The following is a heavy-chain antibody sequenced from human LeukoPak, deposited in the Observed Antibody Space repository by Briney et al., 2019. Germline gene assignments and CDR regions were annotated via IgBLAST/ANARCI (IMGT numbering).Heavy chain of an antibody. CDR1: GGTFSSYA. V-gene: IGHV1-69*13. CDR3: ASTSPMVRGAGHDAFDI. J-gene: IGHJ3*02. CDR2: IIPIFGTA. Sequence: SVKVSCKASGGTFSSYAISWVRQAPGQGLEWMGGIIPIFGTANYAQKFQGRVTITADESTSTAYMELSSLRSEDTAVYYCASTSPMVRGAGHDAFDIWGQGTMVTVSS. D-gene: IGHD3-10*01.